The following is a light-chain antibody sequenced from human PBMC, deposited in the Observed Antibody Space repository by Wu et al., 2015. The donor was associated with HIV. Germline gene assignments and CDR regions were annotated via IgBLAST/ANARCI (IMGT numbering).Light chain of an antibody. J-gene: IGKJ2*01. CDR2: DAT. Sequence: AIQLTQSPSSLSASVGDNVTLTCRSSQDISNALAWYQQKAGLPPKLLIFDATNLQSGVSSRFSGNKSGTHFSLTISGLQPEDFATYYCQQFYSFPLTFGQGAKLDIK. CDR3: QQFYSFPLT. V-gene: IGKV1-13*02. CDR1: QDISNA.